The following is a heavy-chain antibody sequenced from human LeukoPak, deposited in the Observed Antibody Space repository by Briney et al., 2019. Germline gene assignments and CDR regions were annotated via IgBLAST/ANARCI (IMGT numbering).Heavy chain of an antibody. CDR1: GFTFDDYG. V-gene: IGHV3-20*04. J-gene: IGHJ4*02. CDR2: INWNGGST. CDR3: ARAGYRVGATDFDY. Sequence: GGSLRLSCAASGFTFDDYGMSWVRQAPGKGLEWVSGINWNGGSTGYADSVMGRFTISRDNAKNSLYLQMNSLRAEDTALYYCARAGYRVGATDFDYWGQGTLVTVSS. D-gene: IGHD1-26*01.